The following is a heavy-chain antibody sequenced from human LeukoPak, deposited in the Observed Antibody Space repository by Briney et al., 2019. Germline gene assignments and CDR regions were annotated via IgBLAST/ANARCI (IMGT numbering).Heavy chain of an antibody. D-gene: IGHD2-2*01. V-gene: IGHV3-23*01. J-gene: IGHJ6*03. Sequence: GGSLRLSCTTSGFSFNTYSMSWVRQAPGKGLEWVSAINDDTPYYTDSVKGRFTVSRDNSKDTLYLHLNSLRAEDTAIYYCASTMKGKGYYYYYMDVWGKGTTVTISS. CDR2: INDDTP. CDR1: GFSFNTYS. CDR3: ASTMKGKGYYYYYMDV.